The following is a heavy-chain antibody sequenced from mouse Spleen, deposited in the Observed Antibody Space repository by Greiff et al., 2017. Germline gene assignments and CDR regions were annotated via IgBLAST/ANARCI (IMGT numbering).Heavy chain of an antibody. CDR3: ARQGELGLGYAMDY. D-gene: IGHD4-1*01. J-gene: IGHJ4*01. CDR2: ISNGGGST. V-gene: IGHV5-12*02. CDR1: GFTFSDYY. Sequence: EVMLVESGGGLVQPGGSLKLSCATSGFTFSDYYMYWVRQTPEKRLEWVAYISNGGGSTYYPDTVKGRFTISRDNAKNTLYLQMSRLKSEDTAMYYCARQGELGLGYAMDYWGQGTSVTVSS.